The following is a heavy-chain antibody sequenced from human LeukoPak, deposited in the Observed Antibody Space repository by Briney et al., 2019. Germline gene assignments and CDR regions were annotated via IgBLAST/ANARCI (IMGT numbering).Heavy chain of an antibody. CDR1: GGTFSSYA. Sequence: SVKVSCKASGGTFSSYAISWVRQAPGQGLEWMGGIIPIFGTANYAQKFQGRVTITADKSTSTAYMELSSLRSGDTAVYYCARDNIRGYSGYVALLEPDYWGQGTLVTVSS. D-gene: IGHD5-12*01. J-gene: IGHJ4*02. CDR2: IIPIFGTA. CDR3: ARDNIRGYSGYVALLEPDY. V-gene: IGHV1-69*06.